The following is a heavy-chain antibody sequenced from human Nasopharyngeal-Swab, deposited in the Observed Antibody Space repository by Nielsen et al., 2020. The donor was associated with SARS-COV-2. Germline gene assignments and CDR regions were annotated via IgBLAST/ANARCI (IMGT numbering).Heavy chain of an antibody. V-gene: IGHV3-49*04. CDR1: GFTFGDYA. Sequence: GESLKISCTASGFTFGDYAMSWVRQAPGKGLEWVGFIRSKAYGGTTEYVASVKGRFTISRDDSRSIAYLQMNSLKTEDTAVYYCTRGYDTFDYWGQGTLVTVSS. CDR2: IRSKAYGGTT. J-gene: IGHJ4*02. CDR3: TRGYDTFDY. D-gene: IGHD3-22*01.